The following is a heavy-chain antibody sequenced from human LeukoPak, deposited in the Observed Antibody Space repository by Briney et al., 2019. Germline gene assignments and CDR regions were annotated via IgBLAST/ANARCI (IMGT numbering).Heavy chain of an antibody. CDR1: GFTSSNYW. V-gene: IGHV3-74*01. J-gene: IGHJ4*02. Sequence: GGSLRLSCAASGFTSSNYWMHWVRHTPGKGLVWVSHIKSDGSRATYAASVKGRFTISRDNAKNTLYLQMNSLRAEDTAVYYCARDSSYGSGSYNEIDYWGQGTLVTVSS. CDR3: ARDSSYGSGSYNEIDY. CDR2: IKSDGSRA. D-gene: IGHD3-10*01.